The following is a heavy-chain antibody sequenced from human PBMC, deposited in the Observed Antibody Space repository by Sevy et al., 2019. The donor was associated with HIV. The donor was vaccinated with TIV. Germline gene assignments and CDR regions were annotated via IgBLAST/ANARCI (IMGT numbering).Heavy chain of an antibody. Sequence: GGSLRLSCAASGFTLTNFSMSWVRQAPGKGLEWVANVNNDGSGQKYADSVKGRFIISRDNAKNSLYLQMNSLRTEDTAVYYCARNSGNWGQGPLVTVSS. CDR1: GFTLTNFS. CDR3: ARNSGN. J-gene: IGHJ4*02. V-gene: IGHV3-7*01. D-gene: IGHD6-19*01. CDR2: VNNDGSGQ.